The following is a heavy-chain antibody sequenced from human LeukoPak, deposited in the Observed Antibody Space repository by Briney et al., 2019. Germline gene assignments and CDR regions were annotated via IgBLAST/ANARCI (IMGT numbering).Heavy chain of an antibody. J-gene: IGHJ6*02. CDR3: ARTSVGYYYGMDV. D-gene: IGHD3-3*01. Sequence: GGSLRLSCAASGFTFSSYAMSWVRQAPGKGLEWVSAISGSGGSTYYADSVKGRFTISRDNAKNTLYLQMNSLRAEDTAVYYCARTSVGYYYGMDVWGQGTTVTVSS. CDR2: ISGSGGST. V-gene: IGHV3-23*01. CDR1: GFTFSSYA.